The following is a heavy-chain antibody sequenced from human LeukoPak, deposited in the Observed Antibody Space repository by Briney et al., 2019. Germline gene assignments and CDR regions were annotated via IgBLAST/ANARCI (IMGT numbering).Heavy chain of an antibody. CDR1: GFTFSSYG. D-gene: IGHD4-17*01. V-gene: IGHV3-30*18. CDR2: ISYDGSNK. CDR3: AKDGTTVTTLSDY. J-gene: IGHJ4*02. Sequence: GGSLRLSCAASGFTFSSYGMHWVRQAPGKGLEWVAVISYDGSNKYYADSVKGRFTISRDNSKNTLYLQMNSLRAEDTAVYYCAKDGTTVTTLSDYWGQGTLVTVSS.